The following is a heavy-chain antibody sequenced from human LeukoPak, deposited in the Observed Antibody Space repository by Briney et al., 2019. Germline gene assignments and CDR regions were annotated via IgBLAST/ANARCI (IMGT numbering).Heavy chain of an antibody. V-gene: IGHV3-23*01. CDR2: ISGSGGST. Sequence: GVSLRLSCAASGFTFSSYAMSWVRQAPGKGLEWVSAISGSGGSTYYADSVKGRFTISRDNSKNTLYLQMNSLRAEDTAVYYCAKVVSEGYSSGWLVDYWGQGTLVTVSS. J-gene: IGHJ4*02. CDR3: AKVVSEGYSSGWLVDY. D-gene: IGHD6-19*01. CDR1: GFTFSSYA.